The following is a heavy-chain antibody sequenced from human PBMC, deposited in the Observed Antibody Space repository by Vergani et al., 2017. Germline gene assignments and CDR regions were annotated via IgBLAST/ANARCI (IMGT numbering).Heavy chain of an antibody. CDR1: GFTFIMHA. V-gene: IGHV3-23*01. CDR3: AKVGRSEVASTFGAFDI. CDR2: LSASDRRT. D-gene: IGHD6-19*01. Sequence: EVQLLESGGDLVQPGGSLRLSCAASGFTFIMHAMSWVRQAPGKGLEWVSTLSASDRRTHYADSVKGRFTISRDNSKNTLFLHMNSLRPKDTAVYYCAKVGRSEVASTFGAFDIWGQGTMVTVSS. J-gene: IGHJ3*02.